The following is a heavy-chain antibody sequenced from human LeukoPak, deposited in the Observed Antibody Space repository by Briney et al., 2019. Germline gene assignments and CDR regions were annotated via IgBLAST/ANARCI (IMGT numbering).Heavy chain of an antibody. CDR2: IYYSGST. CDR3: ARGSGWYVSGKRFDY. Sequence: SETLSLTCTVSGGSISSYYWSWIRQPPGKGLEWIGYIYYSGSTNYNPSLKSRVTISVDTSKNQFSLKLSSVTAADTAVYYCARGSGWYVSGKRFDYWGQGTLVTVSS. V-gene: IGHV4-59*12. J-gene: IGHJ4*02. D-gene: IGHD6-19*01. CDR1: GGSISSYY.